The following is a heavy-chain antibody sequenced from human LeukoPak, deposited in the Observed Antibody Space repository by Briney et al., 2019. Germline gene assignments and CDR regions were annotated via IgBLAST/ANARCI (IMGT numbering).Heavy chain of an antibody. CDR1: GYSFTSYW. J-gene: IGHJ3*02. Sequence: GESLKVSCKGSGYSFTSYWISWVRTMPGKGLEWMGRIDPSDSYTNYSPSFQGHVTISADKSISTAYLQWSSLKASDTAMYYCARLLTAGVILYSDAFDIWGQGTMVTVSS. D-gene: IGHD3-16*02. CDR2: IDPSDSYT. CDR3: ARLLTAGVILYSDAFDI. V-gene: IGHV5-10-1*01.